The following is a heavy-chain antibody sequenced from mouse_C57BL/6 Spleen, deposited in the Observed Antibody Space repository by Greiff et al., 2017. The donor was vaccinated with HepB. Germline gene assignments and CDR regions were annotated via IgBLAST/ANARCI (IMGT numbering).Heavy chain of an antibody. V-gene: IGHV1-26*01. CDR1: GYTFTDYY. D-gene: IGHD4-1*01. J-gene: IGHJ2*01. CDR2: INPNNGGT. Sequence: EVQLQQSGPELVKPGASVKISCKASGYTFTDYYMNWVKQSHGKSLEWIGDINPNNGGTSYNQKFKGKATLTVDKSSSTAYMELRSLTSEDSAVYYCAGLTGLMGVSYFDYWGQGTTLTVSS. CDR3: AGLTGLMGVSYFDY.